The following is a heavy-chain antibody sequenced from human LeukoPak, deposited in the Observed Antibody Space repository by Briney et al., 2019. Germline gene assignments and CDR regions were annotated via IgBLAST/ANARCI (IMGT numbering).Heavy chain of an antibody. J-gene: IGHJ4*02. CDR3: ARSGYSSSSPADY. D-gene: IGHD6-6*01. V-gene: IGHV5-51*01. Sequence: KVSCKASGYSFTSYWIGWVRQMPGKGLEWMGIIYPGDSDTRYSPSFQGQVTISADKSISTAYLQWSSLKASDTAMYYCARSGYSSSSPADYWGQGTLVTVSS. CDR2: IYPGDSDT. CDR1: GYSFTSYW.